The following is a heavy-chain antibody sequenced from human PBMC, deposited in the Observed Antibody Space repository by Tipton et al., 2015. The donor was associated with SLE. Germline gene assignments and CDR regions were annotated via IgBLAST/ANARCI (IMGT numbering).Heavy chain of an antibody. J-gene: IGHJ4*02. CDR2: AYHGGSA. CDR3: ARDQDEGYGSALDY. D-gene: IGHD3-10*01. V-gene: IGHV4-38-2*02. Sequence: TLSLTCSVSCYSIKSTGYYWGWIRQHPGKGLEWVGTAYHGGSASYNPSLKSRVTISLDTSKNHFFLTLTSVTAADTAVYYCARDQDEGYGSALDYWGQGILVTVSS. CDR1: CYSIKSTGYY.